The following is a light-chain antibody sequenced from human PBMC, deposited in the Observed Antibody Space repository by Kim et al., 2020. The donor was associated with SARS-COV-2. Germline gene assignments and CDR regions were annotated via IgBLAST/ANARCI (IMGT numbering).Light chain of an antibody. J-gene: IGKJ1*01. V-gene: IGKV1-39*01. Sequence: DIQMTQSPSSLSASVGDRVTITCRASQSISSSLTWYQQKPGKAPCLLIYDASTLKGGVPSRFSGSGSGTDFTLTISSLQPEDSATYYCLQSYSIPRTFVQGTQVDIK. CDR1: QSISSS. CDR3: LQSYSIPRT. CDR2: DAS.